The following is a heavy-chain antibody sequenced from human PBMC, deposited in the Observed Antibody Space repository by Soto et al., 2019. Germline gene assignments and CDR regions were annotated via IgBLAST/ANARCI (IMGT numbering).Heavy chain of an antibody. D-gene: IGHD6-19*01. Sequence: EVQLVESGGGVVQPGGCLRLSCAATGFTFSDHFMEWVRQATGKGLEWVSRARHKTGHYMTEYAASVQGRSTIARDESKNSLFLQMSSLQTEDPAVYYFTRPQRSCSDWYYYWGQGTLVTVSS. CDR2: ARHKTGHYMT. CDR3: TRPQRSCSDWYYY. V-gene: IGHV3-72*01. J-gene: IGHJ4*02. CDR1: GFTFSDHF.